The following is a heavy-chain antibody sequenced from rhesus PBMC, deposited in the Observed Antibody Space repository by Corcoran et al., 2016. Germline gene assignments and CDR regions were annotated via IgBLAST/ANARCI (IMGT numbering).Heavy chain of an antibody. J-gene: IGHJ4*01. CDR1: GGSISDYYY. Sequence: QVQLQESGPGLVTPSETLSLTCAVSGGSISDYYYWNWIRQPPGKGLEWIGNIYGNRASTYYNPSLKSRVTISKDTSKNQFFLKLSSVTAADTAVYYCARASYEDDYVYFDYWGQGVLVTVSS. D-gene: IGHD3-9*01. CDR3: ARASYEDDYVYFDY. V-gene: IGHV4S9*01. CDR2: IYGNRAST.